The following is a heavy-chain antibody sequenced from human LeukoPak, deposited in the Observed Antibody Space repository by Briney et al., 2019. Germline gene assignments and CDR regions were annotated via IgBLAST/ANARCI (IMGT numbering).Heavy chain of an antibody. CDR1: GDSVSSNSAA. CDR2: TYYWSKWYN. CDR3: ARSYNNSFDP. V-gene: IGHV6-1*01. D-gene: IGHD1-26*01. Sequence: QTLSLTCALSGDSVSSNSAAWDWIRHYPSRGLEWLGRTYYWSKWYNDEAVSVKSRITINPDTSKSQFSLQLNSVTPEDTAVYFCARSYNNSFDPWGQGTLVTVS. J-gene: IGHJ5*02.